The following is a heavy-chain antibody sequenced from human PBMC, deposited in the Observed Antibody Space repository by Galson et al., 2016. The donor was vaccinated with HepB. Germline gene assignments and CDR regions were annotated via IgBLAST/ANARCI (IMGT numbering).Heavy chain of an antibody. D-gene: IGHD6-19*01. J-gene: IGHJ4*02. CDR2: ISYDGSNK. V-gene: IGHV3-30*18. CDR3: AKPWGVYSSGWYVDY. CDR1: GFTFTSYG. Sequence: SLRLSCAASGFTFTSYGIHWVRQAPGKGLEWVALISYDGSNKYYADSVKGRFTISRDNSQNTVYLQMNSLRAEDTAVYYWAKPWGVYSSGWYVDYWGQGTL.